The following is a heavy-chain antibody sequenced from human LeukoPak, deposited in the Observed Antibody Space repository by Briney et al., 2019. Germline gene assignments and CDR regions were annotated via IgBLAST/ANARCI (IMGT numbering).Heavy chain of an antibody. CDR2: IYRSGST. CDR3: ARGLAVAGTKFDY. CDR1: GYSITSGYY. Sequence: SETLSLTCTVSGYSITSGYYWGWIRQPPGKGLEWIGSIYRSGSTYYNPSLKSRVTISVDTSKNQFSLKLSSVTAADTAVYYCARGLAVAGTKFDYWGQGTLVTVSS. J-gene: IGHJ4*02. V-gene: IGHV4-38-2*02. D-gene: IGHD6-19*01.